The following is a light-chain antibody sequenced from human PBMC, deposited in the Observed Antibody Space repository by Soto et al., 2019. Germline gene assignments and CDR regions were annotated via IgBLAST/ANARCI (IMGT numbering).Light chain of an antibody. Sequence: EIVLTHSPATLSLSPGEIATLSCRASQGVSRYLAWYPQKPGQAPRLLIYDASNRATGIPARFSRSGSGTDFTITVSSLEPEDLAVYYCQQRSGWPATFGGGTKVQIK. V-gene: IGKV3-11*01. J-gene: IGKJ4*01. CDR2: DAS. CDR1: QGVSRY. CDR3: QQRSGWPAT.